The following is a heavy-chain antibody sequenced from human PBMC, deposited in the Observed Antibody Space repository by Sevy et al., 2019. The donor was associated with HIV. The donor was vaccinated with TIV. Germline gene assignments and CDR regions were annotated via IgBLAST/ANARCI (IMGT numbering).Heavy chain of an antibody. CDR3: ARGVMVRGVIRQKPYYFDY. CDR2: IYYSGST. J-gene: IGHJ4*02. D-gene: IGHD3-10*01. Sequence: SETLSLTCTVSGGSVSSGSYYWSWIRQPPGKGLEWIGYIYYSGSTNYNPSLKSRVTISVDTSKNQFSLKLSSVTAAETAVYYCARGVMVRGVIRQKPYYFDYWGQGTLVTVSS. CDR1: GGSVSSGSYY. V-gene: IGHV4-61*01.